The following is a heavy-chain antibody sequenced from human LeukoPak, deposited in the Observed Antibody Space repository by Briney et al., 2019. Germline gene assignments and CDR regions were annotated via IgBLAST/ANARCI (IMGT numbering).Heavy chain of an antibody. CDR2: ISAYNGNT. CDR3: ARDLSLLAGAFPRGRIDY. CDR1: GYTFTTDG. V-gene: IGHV1-18*01. Sequence: GASVKVSCKASGYTFTTDGLSWVRQAPGQGLEWMGWISAYNGNTNYAQKLQGRVTMTTDTSTSTAYMELRSLRSDDTAVYYCARDLSLLAGAFPRGRIDYGGRGTLVTVSS. J-gene: IGHJ4*02. D-gene: IGHD2-15*01.